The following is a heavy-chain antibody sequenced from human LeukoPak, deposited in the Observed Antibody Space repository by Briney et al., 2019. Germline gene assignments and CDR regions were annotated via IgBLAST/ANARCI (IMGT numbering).Heavy chain of an antibody. V-gene: IGHV3-23*01. D-gene: IGHD2-15*01. CDR3: ATAPSRTLEVAATFFDY. Sequence: QPGGSLRLSCAASGFTFSSYAMSWVRQAPGKGLEWVPAISGSGGSTYYADSVKGRFTISRDNSKNTLYLQMNSLRAEDTAVYYCATAPSRTLEVAATFFDYWGQGTLVTVSS. CDR1: GFTFSSYA. J-gene: IGHJ4*02. CDR2: ISGSGGST.